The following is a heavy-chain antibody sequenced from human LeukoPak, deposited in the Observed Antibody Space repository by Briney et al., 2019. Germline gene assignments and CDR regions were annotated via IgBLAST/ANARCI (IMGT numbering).Heavy chain of an antibody. CDR1: GFTFSTYW. CDR2: IKQDGSKG. CDR3: ARHGYYYLDN. J-gene: IGHJ4*02. D-gene: IGHD5-18*01. Sequence: PGGSLRLSCAASGFTFSTYWMSWVRQAPGEGLEWVASIKQDGSKGFYVDSVKGRFTISRDNAENSMYLQMHSLRVEDTAVYYCARHGYYYLDNWGQGTLVTVSS. V-gene: IGHV3-7*01.